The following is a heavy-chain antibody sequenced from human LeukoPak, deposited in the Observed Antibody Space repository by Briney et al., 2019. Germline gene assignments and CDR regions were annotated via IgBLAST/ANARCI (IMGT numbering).Heavy chain of an antibody. D-gene: IGHD5-12*01. Sequence: TLSLTCTVSGGSISSGGYYWSWIRQHPGKGLEWIGYIYYSGSTYYNPSLKSRVTISVDTSKNQFSLKLTSVTAADTAVYYCARDYLGGYSGYSWFDPWGQGTLVTVSS. CDR2: IYYSGST. CDR3: ARDYLGGYSGYSWFDP. CDR1: GGSISSGGYY. V-gene: IGHV4-31*03. J-gene: IGHJ5*02.